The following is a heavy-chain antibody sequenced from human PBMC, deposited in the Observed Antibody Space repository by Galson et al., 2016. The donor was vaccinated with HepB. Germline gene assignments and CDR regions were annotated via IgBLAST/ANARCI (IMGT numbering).Heavy chain of an antibody. V-gene: IGHV3-23*01. Sequence: SLRLSCAASGFTFSSYPMIWVRQAPGKGLEWVSAISVSGGNTYYADSVKGRFTISRDNSKNTLYLQMKSLRAEDTAVFYCAKLTSDCYEDYWGQGTLVTVSS. D-gene: IGHD6-19*01. CDR1: GFTFSSYP. J-gene: IGHJ4*02. CDR3: AKLTSDCYEDY. CDR2: ISVSGGNT.